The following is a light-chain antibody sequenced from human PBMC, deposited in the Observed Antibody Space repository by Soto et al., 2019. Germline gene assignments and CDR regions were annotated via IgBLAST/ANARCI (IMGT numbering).Light chain of an antibody. CDR3: QQYGSSPGT. V-gene: IGKV3-20*01. Sequence: EIVLTQSPGTLSLSTGERATLSCRASQSVSSSYLAWYQQKPGQAPRLLIYGASSRATGIPDRFSGSGSGPDFTLTISRLEPEDFAVYYCQQYGSSPGTFGQGTKVEIK. J-gene: IGKJ1*01. CDR2: GAS. CDR1: QSVSSSY.